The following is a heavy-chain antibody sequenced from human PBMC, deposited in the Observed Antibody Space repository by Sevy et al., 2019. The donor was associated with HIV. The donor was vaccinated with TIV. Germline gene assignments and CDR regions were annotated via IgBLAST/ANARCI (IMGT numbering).Heavy chain of an antibody. CDR1: NYSISSGYY. V-gene: IGHV4-38-2*01. J-gene: IGHJ6*03. Sequence: SETLSLTCAVSNYSISSGYYWGWIRQFPGKGLEWIPSVHHSGSTYYNPSLKSRVSISVDRSKNQFSLKLNSVTAADTAVYYCARRDLGIDVWGKGTTVTVSS. CDR2: VHHSGST. D-gene: IGHD3-16*01. CDR3: ARRDLGIDV.